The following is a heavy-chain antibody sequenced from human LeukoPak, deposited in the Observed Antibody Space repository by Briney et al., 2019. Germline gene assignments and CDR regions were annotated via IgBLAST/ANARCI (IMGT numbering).Heavy chain of an antibody. D-gene: IGHD6-13*01. CDR2: LYSGGDT. Sequence: GGPLRLSCAASGFSVSGHYMSWVRQAPGKGLEWVSVLYSGGDTYYADSVKGRFTISSDTSKNTLYLQMNGLRAEDTAVYYCARGNTGYSSTWGRDFDYWGQGTLVTVSS. CDR1: GFSVSGHY. V-gene: IGHV3-66*01. CDR3: ARGNTGYSSTWGRDFDY. J-gene: IGHJ4*02.